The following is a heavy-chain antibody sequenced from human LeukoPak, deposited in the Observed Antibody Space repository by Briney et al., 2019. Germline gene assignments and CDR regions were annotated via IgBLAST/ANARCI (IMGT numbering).Heavy chain of an antibody. CDR2: IRYDGSNK. D-gene: IGHD3-3*01. CDR1: GFTFSSYG. CDR3: AKDRLEWLLSSDY. Sequence: PGGSLRLSCAASGFTFSSYGMHWVRQAPGKGLEWVAFIRYDGSNKYYADSVKGRFTISRDNSKNTLYLQMNSLRAEDTAVYYCAKDRLEWLLSSDYWGQGTLVTVSS. V-gene: IGHV3-30*02. J-gene: IGHJ4*02.